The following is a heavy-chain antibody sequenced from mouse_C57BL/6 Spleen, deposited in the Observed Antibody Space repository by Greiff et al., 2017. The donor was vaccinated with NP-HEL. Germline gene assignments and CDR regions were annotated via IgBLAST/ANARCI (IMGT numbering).Heavy chain of an antibody. CDR3: ARSAYYGSSYGAMDY. Sequence: VQLQQPGAELVKPGASVKLSCKASGYTFTSYWMQWVKQRPGQGLEWIGEIDPSDSYTNYNQKFKGKATLTVDTSSSTAYMQLSSLTSEDSAVYYCARSAYYGSSYGAMDYWGQGTSVTVSS. CDR2: IDPSDSYT. V-gene: IGHV1-50*01. CDR1: GYTFTSYW. J-gene: IGHJ4*01. D-gene: IGHD1-1*01.